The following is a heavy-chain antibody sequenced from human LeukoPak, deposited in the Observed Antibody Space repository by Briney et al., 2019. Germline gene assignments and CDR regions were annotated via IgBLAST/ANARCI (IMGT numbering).Heavy chain of an antibody. V-gene: IGHV1-18*01. Sequence: GASVKVSCKASGYTFTSYGISWVRQAPGQGLEWMGWISAYNGNTNYAQKLQGRVTMTTDTSTSTAYMELRSLRSDDTAVYYCTRDQSPYYDILTGYGASAYYYMDVWGKGTTVTVSS. CDR3: TRDQSPYYDILTGYGASAYYYMDV. CDR1: GYTFTSYG. D-gene: IGHD3-9*01. CDR2: ISAYNGNT. J-gene: IGHJ6*03.